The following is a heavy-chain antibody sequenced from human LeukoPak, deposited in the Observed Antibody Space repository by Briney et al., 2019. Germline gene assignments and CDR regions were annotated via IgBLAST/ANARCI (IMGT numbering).Heavy chain of an antibody. CDR3: ARNYYDGSTYYFDY. J-gene: IGHJ4*02. CDR1: GIPFRDPL. V-gene: IGHV3-72*01. CDR2: SRNKANSHTT. D-gene: IGHD3-22*01. Sequence: GSLRPPLGTFGIPFRDPLMDWVRQAPGKGLGGVARSRNKANSHTTEYAASVKGRFTISRDDSKNSLYLQMNSLKTEDTAVYYCARNYYDGSTYYFDYWGQGTLVTVSS.